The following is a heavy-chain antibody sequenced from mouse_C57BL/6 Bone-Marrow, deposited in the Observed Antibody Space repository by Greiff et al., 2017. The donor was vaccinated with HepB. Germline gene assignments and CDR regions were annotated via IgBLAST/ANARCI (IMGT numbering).Heavy chain of an antibody. CDR2: ISSGSSSI. CDR3: ASPVVTRGYFDV. V-gene: IGHV5-17*01. CDR1: GFTFSDYG. D-gene: IGHD1-1*01. J-gene: IGHJ1*03. Sequence: EVQVVESGAGLVKPGGSLKLSCAASGFTFSDYGMHWVRQAPEKGLEWVAYISSGSSSIYYADTLKGQFTISVDNAKNTPFLQMTSLRSEYTAMYYGASPVVTRGYFDVWGTGTTVTVSA.